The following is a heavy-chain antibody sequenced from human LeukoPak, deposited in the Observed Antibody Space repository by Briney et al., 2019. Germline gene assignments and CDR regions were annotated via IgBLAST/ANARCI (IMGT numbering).Heavy chain of an antibody. D-gene: IGHD6-6*01. CDR2: IYYSGST. Sequence: SETLSLTCTVSGGSVSSGSYYWSWIRQRPGKGLEWIGYIYYSGSTNYNPSLKSRVTISVDTSKNQFSLKLSSVTAADTAVYYCARGGTSIAARPSVVPFDYWGQGTLVTVSS. CDR3: ARGGTSIAARPSVVPFDY. V-gene: IGHV4-61*01. CDR1: GGSVSSGSYY. J-gene: IGHJ4*02.